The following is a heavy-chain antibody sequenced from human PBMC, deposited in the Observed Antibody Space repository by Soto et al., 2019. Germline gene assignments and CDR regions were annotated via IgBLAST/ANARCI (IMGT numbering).Heavy chain of an antibody. CDR2: ISSSSSYI. J-gene: IGHJ4*02. CDR1: GFTFSSYS. D-gene: IGHD6-6*01. Sequence: GGSLRLSCAASGFTFSSYSMNWVRQAPGKGLEWVSSISSSSSYIYYADSVKGRFTISRDNAKNSLYLQMNSLRAEDTAVYYCARGYSSSSWVFDYWGQGTLVTVSS. V-gene: IGHV3-21*01. CDR3: ARGYSSSSWVFDY.